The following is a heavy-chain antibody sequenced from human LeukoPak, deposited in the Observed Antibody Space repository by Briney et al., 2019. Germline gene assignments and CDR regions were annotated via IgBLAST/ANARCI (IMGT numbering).Heavy chain of an antibody. CDR2: IYYSGST. CDR3: ARRAAWGHFFDY. D-gene: IGHD2-15*01. V-gene: IGHV4-59*08. Sequence: PSETLSLTCTVSGGSISSYYWSWIRQPPGKGLEWIGYIYYSGSTNYNPSLMSRVTISVDTSKNQFSLKLSSVTAADTAVYYCARRAAWGHFFDYWGQGTLVTVSS. J-gene: IGHJ4*02. CDR1: GGSISSYY.